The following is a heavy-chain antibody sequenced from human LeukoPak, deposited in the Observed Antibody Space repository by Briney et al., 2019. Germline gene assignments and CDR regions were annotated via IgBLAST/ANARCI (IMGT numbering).Heavy chain of an antibody. CDR1: GYTFTSYG. CDR2: MNPNSGNT. CDR3: ARGIAAAGTWGYNWFDP. J-gene: IGHJ5*02. V-gene: IGHV1-8*01. D-gene: IGHD6-13*01. Sequence: ASVKVSCKASGYTFTSYGINWVRQATGQGLEWMGWMNPNSGNTGYAQKFQGRVTMTRNTSISTAYMELSSLRSEDTAVYYCARGIAAAGTWGYNWFDPWGQGTLVTVSS.